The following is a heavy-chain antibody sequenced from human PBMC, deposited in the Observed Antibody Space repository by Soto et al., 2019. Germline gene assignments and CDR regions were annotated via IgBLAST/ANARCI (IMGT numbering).Heavy chain of an antibody. J-gene: IGHJ4*02. CDR2: IWYDGSNT. D-gene: IGHD1-1*01. CDR1: GFTFSNYG. CDR3: ARDLMDYLVLSSRPPKYIQPTDY. Sequence: GGSLRLSCAASGFTFSNYGMHWVRQAPGKGLEWMAVIWYDGSNTYYADSVKGRFTISRDNSKNTLYLQMNSLRAEDTAMYYCARDLMDYLVLSSRPPKYIQPTDYWGQGTLVTVSS. V-gene: IGHV3-33*01.